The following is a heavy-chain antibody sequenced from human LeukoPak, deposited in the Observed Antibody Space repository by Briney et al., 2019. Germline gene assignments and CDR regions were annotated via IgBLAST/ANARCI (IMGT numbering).Heavy chain of an antibody. V-gene: IGHV3-74*01. CDR3: ARAYGSGSYLEYYFDY. Sequence: GGSLRLSCAASGFTFSSYWMHWVRQAPGKGLVWVSRINSDGSSTSYADSVKGRFTISRDNAKNTLYLQMNCLRAEDTAVYYCARAYGSGSYLEYYFDYWGQGTLVTVSS. D-gene: IGHD3-10*01. CDR2: INSDGSST. CDR1: GFTFSSYW. J-gene: IGHJ4*02.